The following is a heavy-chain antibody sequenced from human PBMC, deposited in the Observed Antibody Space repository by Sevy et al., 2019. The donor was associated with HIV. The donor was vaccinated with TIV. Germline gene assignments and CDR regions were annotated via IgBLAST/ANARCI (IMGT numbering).Heavy chain of an antibody. D-gene: IGHD4-17*01. CDR2: INPDSGVT. V-gene: IGHV1-2*02. CDR1: GYMFTDYY. CDR3: ARLTTKPTSDLYGMDV. J-gene: IGHJ6*02. Sequence: ASVKVSCKASGYMFTDYYIHWVRQAPGQGLEWMAWINPDSGVTNYAQRFQGEVTVTRDTSISTAYMGLSRLRSNDTAIYYCARLTTKPTSDLYGMDVWGQGTTVTVSS.